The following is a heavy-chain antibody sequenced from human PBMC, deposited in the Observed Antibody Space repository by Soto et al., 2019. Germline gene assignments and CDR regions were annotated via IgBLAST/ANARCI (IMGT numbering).Heavy chain of an antibody. J-gene: IGHJ6*02. CDR2: IYYSGST. Sequence: QVQLQESGPGLVKPSETLSLTCTVSGGSISSYYWSWIRQPPGKGLEWIGYIYYSGSTNYNPSLKSRVTISVDTSKNQFSQKLSSVTAADTAVYYCARKKYYYYGMDVWGQGTTVTVSS. CDR1: GGSISSYY. CDR3: ARKKYYYYGMDV. V-gene: IGHV4-59*01.